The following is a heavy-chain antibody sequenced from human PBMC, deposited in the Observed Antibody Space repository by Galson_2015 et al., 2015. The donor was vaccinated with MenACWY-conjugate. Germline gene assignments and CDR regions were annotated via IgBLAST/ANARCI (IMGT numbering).Heavy chain of an antibody. J-gene: IGHJ6*02. CDR2: IVPMFGST. CDR1: GGTFTTYA. V-gene: IGHV1-69*06. D-gene: IGHD3-10*01. Sequence: QSGAEVKKPGASVKVSCTVSGGTFTTYALSWVRQAPGQGLEWMGGIVPMFGSTNFAQKFQARVRITADKSSDTAYMELSSLTSDDTAVYYCARGQRGLDFENSYYYLMDVWGQGTTVTVSS. CDR3: ARGQRGLDFENSYYYLMDV.